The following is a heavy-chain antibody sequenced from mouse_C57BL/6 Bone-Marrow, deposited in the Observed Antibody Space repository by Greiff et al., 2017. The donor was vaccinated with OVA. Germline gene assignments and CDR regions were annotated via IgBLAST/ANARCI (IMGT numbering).Heavy chain of an antibody. CDR2: ISDGGSYT. J-gene: IGHJ1*03. Sequence: EVMLVESGGGLVKPGGSLKLSCAASGFTFSSYAMSWVRQPPEKRLAWVATISDGGSYTSYPDNVKGRFTIARDNAKNNLYLQMSQLKSEDTAMYYCARDRGSWDWYFDVWGTGTTVTVSS. D-gene: IGHD4-1*01. CDR1: GFTFSSYA. V-gene: IGHV5-4*01. CDR3: ARDRGSWDWYFDV.